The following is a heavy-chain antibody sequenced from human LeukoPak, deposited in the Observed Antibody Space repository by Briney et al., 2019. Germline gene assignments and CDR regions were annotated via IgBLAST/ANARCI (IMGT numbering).Heavy chain of an antibody. V-gene: IGHV3-7*01. J-gene: IGHJ4*02. CDR2: IKEDGRDI. CDR3: VRGSGWFFGL. D-gene: IGHD6-19*01. CDR1: QFSISYDW. Sequence: GGSLRLSCAASQFSISYDWMHWVRQAPGKGLEWVASIKEDGRDIHYLDSVKGRFSISRDNAKNSLYLEMNPLRAEDTAVYYCVRGSGWFFGLWGQGSLVTASS.